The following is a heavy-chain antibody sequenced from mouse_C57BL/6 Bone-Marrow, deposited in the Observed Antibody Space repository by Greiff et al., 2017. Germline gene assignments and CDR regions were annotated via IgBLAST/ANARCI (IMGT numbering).Heavy chain of an antibody. CDR3: ARSIYYGNYGYAMDY. J-gene: IGHJ4*01. CDR1: GYTFTDYY. D-gene: IGHD2-1*01. V-gene: IGHV1-75*01. CDR2: IFPGSGST. Sequence: QVQLKQSGPELVKPGASVKISCKASGYTFTDYYINWVKQRPGQGLEWIGWIFPGSGSTYYNEKFKGKATLTVDKSSSTAYMLLSSLTSEDSAVYFCARSIYYGNYGYAMDYWGQGTSVTVSS.